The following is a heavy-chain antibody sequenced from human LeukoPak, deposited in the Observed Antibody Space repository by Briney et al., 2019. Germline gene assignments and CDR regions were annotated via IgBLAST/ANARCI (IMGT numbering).Heavy chain of an antibody. V-gene: IGHV3-7*01. Sequence: PGGSLRLSCAASGFTFSTYGMHWVRQGPGKGLEWVANMKQDGSEKYYVDSVKGRFTISRDNAKNSLYLQMNSLRTEDTAVYYCARITVVRVAAMDVWGKGTTVTISS. D-gene: IGHD3-10*01. CDR3: ARITVVRVAAMDV. CDR2: MKQDGSEK. J-gene: IGHJ6*03. CDR1: GFTFSTYG.